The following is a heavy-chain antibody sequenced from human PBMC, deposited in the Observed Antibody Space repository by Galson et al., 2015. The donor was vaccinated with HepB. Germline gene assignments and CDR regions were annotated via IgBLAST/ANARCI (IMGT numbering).Heavy chain of an antibody. CDR1: GDSSNSGDHY. CDR3: ARHYYGVGLHY. Sequence: SETLSLTCSFSGDSSNSGDHYWVWIRQPPGKGLEWIGTIHYTGNTYYNPSHKSRVAISADTSKDQFSLNLSSVTAADTAVYYCARHYYGVGLHYWGQGALVTVSS. V-gene: IGHV4-39*01. CDR2: IHYTGNT. D-gene: IGHD3-10*01. J-gene: IGHJ4*02.